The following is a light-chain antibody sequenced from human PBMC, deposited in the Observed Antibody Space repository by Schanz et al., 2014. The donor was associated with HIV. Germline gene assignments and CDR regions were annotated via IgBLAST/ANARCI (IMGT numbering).Light chain of an antibody. CDR2: ATY. CDR3: ATWDDSLNGWV. J-gene: IGLJ3*02. CDR1: TSNIGTNS. V-gene: IGLV1-44*01. Sequence: QSVMTQPPSASGTPGQRVTISCSGSTSNIGTNSANWYQHLPGTAPKLLIYATYHRPSGVPDRFSGSRSGTSASLAISGLQSDDEADYYCATWDDSLNGWVFGGGTKLTVL.